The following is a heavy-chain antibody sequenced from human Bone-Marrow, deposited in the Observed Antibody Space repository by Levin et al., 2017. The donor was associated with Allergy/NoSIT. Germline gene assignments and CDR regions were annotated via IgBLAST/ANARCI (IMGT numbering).Heavy chain of an antibody. J-gene: IGHJ5*02. V-gene: IGHV4-31*03. Sequence: SETLSLTCIVSGGSISSGSHYWNWVRQHPEKGLEWIGHVFHTGSTSYNPSLTSRVTISVDTSENRFSLNLRSVTAADTAVYYCSRGGAVAANWFDPWGQGILVTVSS. D-gene: IGHD2-15*01. CDR3: SRGGAVAANWFDP. CDR1: GGSISSGSHY. CDR2: VFHTGST.